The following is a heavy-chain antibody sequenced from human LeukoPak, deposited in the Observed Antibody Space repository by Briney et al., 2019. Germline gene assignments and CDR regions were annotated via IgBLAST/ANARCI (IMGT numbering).Heavy chain of an antibody. CDR3: ARAGRIAAVAGSRHGPFDY. CDR2: IYYSGST. Sequence: PSETLSLTCTVPGGSISSYYWSWIRQPAGKGLEWIGYIYYSGSTNYNPSLKNRVTISVDTSKNQVSLKLSSVTAADTAVYYCARAGRIAAVAGSRHGPFDYWGQGTLVTVSS. CDR1: GGSISSYY. D-gene: IGHD6-19*01. V-gene: IGHV4-59*01. J-gene: IGHJ4*02.